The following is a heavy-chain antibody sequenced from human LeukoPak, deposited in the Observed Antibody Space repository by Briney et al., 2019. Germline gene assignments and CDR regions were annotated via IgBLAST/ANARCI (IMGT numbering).Heavy chain of an antibody. D-gene: IGHD1-20*01. CDR3: VRNLTV. V-gene: IGHV5-51*01. J-gene: IGHJ4*02. Sequence: GESLKISCRGSGYSFTSYWIAWVRQMPEKGLEWMGVIYPGDSDTRYSPSFQGQVTISADKSISTAYLQWNSLKASDTAMYYCVRNLTVWGQGTLVTVSS. CDR2: IYPGDSDT. CDR1: GYSFTSYW.